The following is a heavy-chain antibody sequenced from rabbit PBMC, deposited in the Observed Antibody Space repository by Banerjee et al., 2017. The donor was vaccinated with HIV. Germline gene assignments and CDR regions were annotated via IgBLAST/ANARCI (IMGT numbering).Heavy chain of an antibody. J-gene: IGHJ4*01. CDR3: ARDGFGTGPDYDL. D-gene: IGHD7-1*01. CDR1: AFSFSNDDY. CDR2: IYTGIFISSNT. Sequence: QEQLVESGGDLVKPEGSLTLTCTASAFSFSNDDYMCWVRQAPGKGLEWIACIYTGIFISSNTYYASWAKGRFTITKTSSTTVTLQMTSLTAADTATYFCARDGFGTGPDYDLWGPGTLVTVS. V-gene: IGHV1S45*01.